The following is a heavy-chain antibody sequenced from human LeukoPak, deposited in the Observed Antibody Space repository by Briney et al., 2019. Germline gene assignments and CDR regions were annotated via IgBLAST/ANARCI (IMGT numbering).Heavy chain of an antibody. CDR2: IVVGSGNT. CDR1: GFTFTSSA. Sequence: SVKVSCKASGFTFTSSAVQWVRQARGQRLEWIGWIVVGSGNTNYAQKFQEGVTITRDMSTSTAYMELSSLRSEDTAVYYCARDLGSSWYRGYDAFDIWGQGTMVTVSS. D-gene: IGHD6-13*01. V-gene: IGHV1-58*01. J-gene: IGHJ3*02. CDR3: ARDLGSSWYRGYDAFDI.